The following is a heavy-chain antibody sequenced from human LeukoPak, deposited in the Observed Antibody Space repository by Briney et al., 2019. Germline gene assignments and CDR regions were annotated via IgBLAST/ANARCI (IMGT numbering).Heavy chain of an antibody. D-gene: IGHD3-10*02. J-gene: IGHJ4*02. Sequence: GGSLRLSCTASGFTFTTYWMHWVRQAPGKGPVWVARINTDGRVTTYAESVKGRFTVSRDNAENTLDLEMNNLRPEDTAVYYCIRETHVGLHLEYWGQGTLSTVTS. CDR2: INTDGRVT. CDR1: GFTFTTYW. CDR3: IRETHVGLHLEY. V-gene: IGHV3-74*03.